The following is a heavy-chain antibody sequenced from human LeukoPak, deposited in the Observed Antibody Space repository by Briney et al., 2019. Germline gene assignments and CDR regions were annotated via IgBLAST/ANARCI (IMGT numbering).Heavy chain of an antibody. CDR3: VKDKEYSLLYHFDS. D-gene: IGHD3-16*02. J-gene: IGHJ4*02. CDR1: GFTFSSYS. Sequence: GGSLTLSCAASGFTFSSYSMNWVRQVPGKGLEWVAFIRFDGTVAEYADSVRGRFTISRDNSQNTLYLQMDSLRPEDTAVYRCVKDKEYSLLYHFDSWGQGALVTVSS. V-gene: IGHV3-30*02. CDR2: IRFDGTVA.